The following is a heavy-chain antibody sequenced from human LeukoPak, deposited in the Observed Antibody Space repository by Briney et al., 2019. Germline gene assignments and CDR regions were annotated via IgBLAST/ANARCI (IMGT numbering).Heavy chain of an antibody. V-gene: IGHV1-69*05. J-gene: IGHJ4*02. Sequence: ASVKVSCKASGGTFNSYAISWVRQAPGQGLEWMGRIIPIFGTANYAQKFQGRVTITTDESTSTAYMELSSLRSEDTAVYYCARDGPTYYYDSSGYRPTDYWGQGTLVTVSS. CDR3: ARDGPTYYYDSSGYRPTDY. D-gene: IGHD3-22*01. CDR1: GGTFNSYA. CDR2: IIPIFGTA.